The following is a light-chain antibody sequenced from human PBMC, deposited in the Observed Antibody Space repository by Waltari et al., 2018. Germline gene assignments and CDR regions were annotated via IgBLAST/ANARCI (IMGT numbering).Light chain of an antibody. CDR1: QSIVGN. CDR2: TAS. J-gene: IGKJ2*03. Sequence: IQITQSPSSLSASVVAKVTITCRASQSIVGNLAWYQQKPGKVPKLLIYTASTLHSEVPSRFSGSGSGTDFTLTISSLQHEDVAIYYCQKCDRAPYSFGQGTKVEIK. V-gene: IGKV1-27*01. CDR3: QKCDRAPYS.